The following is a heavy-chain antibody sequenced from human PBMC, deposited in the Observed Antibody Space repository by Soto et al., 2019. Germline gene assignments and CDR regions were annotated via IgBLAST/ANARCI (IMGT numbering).Heavy chain of an antibody. CDR1: GGSISSYY. V-gene: IGHV4-59*08. J-gene: IGHJ4*02. CDR2: IYYSGST. CDR3: ASTALAAAGTDFDY. D-gene: IGHD6-13*01. Sequence: QVQLQESGPGLVKPSETLSLTCTVSGGSISSYYWSWIRQPPGKGLEWIGYIYYSGSTNYNPSLKSRVTTAVDTSKNQSSLKLSSVTAADTAVYYCASTALAAAGTDFDYWGQGTLVTVSS.